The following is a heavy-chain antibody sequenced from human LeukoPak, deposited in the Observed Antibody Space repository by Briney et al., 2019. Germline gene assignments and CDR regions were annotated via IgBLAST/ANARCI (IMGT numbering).Heavy chain of an antibody. CDR3: ARYYYDSSGYRYMDV. CDR1: GGSIRSYY. V-gene: IGHV4-59*01. J-gene: IGHJ6*03. D-gene: IGHD3-22*01. CDR2: IYYSGST. Sequence: SETLSLTCTVSGGSIRSYYWSWIRQPPGKGLEWIGYIYYSGSTNYNPSLKSRVTISVDTSKNQFSLKLSSVTAADTAVYYCARYYYDSSGYRYMDVWGKGTTVTISS.